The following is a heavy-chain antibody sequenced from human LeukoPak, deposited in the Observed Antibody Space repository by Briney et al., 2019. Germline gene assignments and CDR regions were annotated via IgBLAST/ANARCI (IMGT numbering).Heavy chain of an antibody. V-gene: IGHV1-46*01. CDR1: GYTFTSYY. CDR2: INPSGGST. Sequence: GASVKVSCKASGYTFTSYYMHWVRQAPGQGLEWMGIINPSGGSTSYAQKFQGRVTMTRDTSTSTVYMELSSLRSEDTSVYYCARDPKFTAMGLRDAFDIWGQGTLVTVSS. J-gene: IGHJ3*02. D-gene: IGHD5-18*01. CDR3: ARDPKFTAMGLRDAFDI.